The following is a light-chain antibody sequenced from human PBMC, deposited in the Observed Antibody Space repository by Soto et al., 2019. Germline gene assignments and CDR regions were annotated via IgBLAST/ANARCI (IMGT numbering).Light chain of an antibody. J-gene: IGLJ1*01. CDR1: SSDVGAYNY. CDR3: LSYAGSSTRV. CDR2: DVT. Sequence: QSALTQPRSVSGSPGQSVTISCTGTSSDVGAYNYVSWYQQHPGKAPKLMIYDVTKRPSGAPARFSGSKSGNMASLTISGLQADDEADYYCLSYAGSSTRVFGTGTKVTVL. V-gene: IGLV2-11*01.